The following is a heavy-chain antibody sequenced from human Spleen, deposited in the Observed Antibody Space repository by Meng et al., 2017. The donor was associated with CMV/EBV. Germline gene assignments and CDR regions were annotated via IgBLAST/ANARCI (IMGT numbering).Heavy chain of an antibody. J-gene: IGHJ4*02. CDR2: IIYNGNII. D-gene: IGHD5-12*01. Sequence: GGSLRLSWAASGFTFSDYYMSWIRQAPGKGLEWISYIIYNGNIIYYADSVKGRFTISRDNSKNSVYLQMNSLSAEDTAVYYCARGGPGYSGYVPFDYWGQGALVTVSS. CDR1: GFTFSDYY. V-gene: IGHV3-11*01. CDR3: ARGGPGYSGYVPFDY.